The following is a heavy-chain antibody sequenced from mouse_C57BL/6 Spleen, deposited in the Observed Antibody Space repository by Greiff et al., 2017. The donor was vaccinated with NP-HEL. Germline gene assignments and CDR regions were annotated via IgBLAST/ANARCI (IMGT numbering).Heavy chain of an antibody. CDR3: ARIYDGYYEYYAMDY. D-gene: IGHD2-3*01. CDR1: GYTFTDHT. J-gene: IGHJ4*01. CDR2: IYPRDGST. V-gene: IGHV1-78*01. Sequence: VKLMESDAELVKPGASVKISCKVSGYTFTDHTIHWMKQRPEQGLEWIGYIYPRDGSTKYNEKFKGKATLTADTSSSTAYMQLNSLTSEDSAVYFCARIYDGYYEYYAMDYWGQGTSVTGSS.